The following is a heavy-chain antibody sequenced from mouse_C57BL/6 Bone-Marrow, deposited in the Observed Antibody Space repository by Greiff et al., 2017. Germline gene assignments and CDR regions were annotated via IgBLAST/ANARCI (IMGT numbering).Heavy chain of an antibody. CDR1: GYTFTSYW. D-gene: IGHD2-5*01. V-gene: IGHV1-55*01. CDR3: ARHDYSNYWYFDV. J-gene: IGHJ1*03. Sequence: VQLQQSGAELVKPGASVKMSCKASGYTFTSYWITWVKQRPGQGLEWIGDIYPGSGSTNYNEKFKSKATLTVDTSSSTAYMQLSSLTSEDSAVYYCARHDYSNYWYFDVWGTGTTVTVSS. CDR2: IYPGSGST.